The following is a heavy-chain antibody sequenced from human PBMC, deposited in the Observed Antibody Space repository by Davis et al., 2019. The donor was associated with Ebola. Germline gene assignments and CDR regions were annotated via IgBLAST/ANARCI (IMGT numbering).Heavy chain of an antibody. CDR1: GGSFSSYY. V-gene: IGHV4-39*01. J-gene: IGHJ6*02. CDR3: ARPHTLYYYGMDV. CDR2: IYYSGST. Sequence: GSLRLSCAVYGGSFSSYYWGWIRQPPGKGLEWIGSIYYSGSTYYNPSLKSRVTISVDTSKNQFSLKLSSVTAADTAAYYCARPHTLYYYGMDVWGQGTTVTVSS.